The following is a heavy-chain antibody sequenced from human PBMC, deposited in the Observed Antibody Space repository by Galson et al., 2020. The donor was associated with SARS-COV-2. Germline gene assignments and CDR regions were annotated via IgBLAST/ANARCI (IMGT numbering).Heavy chain of an antibody. V-gene: IGHV1-8*01. D-gene: IGHD2-15*01. CDR1: GYTFTSYD. J-gene: IGHJ6*02. CDR2: MNPNSGNT. Sequence: ASVKVSCKASGYTFTSYDINWVRQATGQGLEWMGWMNPNSGNTGYAQKSQGRVTMTRNTSISTAYMELSSLRSEDTAVYYCARDGASRSCSGGSCYSDGMDVWGQGTTVTVSS. CDR3: ARDGASRSCSGGSCYSDGMDV.